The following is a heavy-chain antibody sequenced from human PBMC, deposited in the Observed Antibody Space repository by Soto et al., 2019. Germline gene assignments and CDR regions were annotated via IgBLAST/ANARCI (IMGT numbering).Heavy chain of an antibody. J-gene: IGHJ6*03. CDR1: GFTFSSYA. CDR3: AKTRDLGYNYYYYMYV. Sequence: EVQLLESGGGLVQPGGSLRLSCAASGFTFSSYAMSWVRQAPGKGLEWVSAISGSGGSTYYADSVKGRFTISRDNSKNTLYLQMNSLIAEDTAVYYCAKTRDLGYNYYYYMYVWGKGTTVTVSS. V-gene: IGHV3-23*01. CDR2: ISGSGGST.